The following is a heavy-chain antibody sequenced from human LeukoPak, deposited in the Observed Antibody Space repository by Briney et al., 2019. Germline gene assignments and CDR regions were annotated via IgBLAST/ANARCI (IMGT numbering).Heavy chain of an antibody. CDR2: INSGGSIT. Sequence: PGGSLRLSCAASGFSFSGYWLHWVRQAPGKGLVWVSRINSGGSITTYADSVKGRFTISRDNAKNTLYLQMNSLRADDTAVYYCARDSASYYHDYWGQGTLVTVSS. J-gene: IGHJ4*02. D-gene: IGHD3-10*01. CDR1: GFSFSGYW. V-gene: IGHV3-74*01. CDR3: ARDSASYYHDY.